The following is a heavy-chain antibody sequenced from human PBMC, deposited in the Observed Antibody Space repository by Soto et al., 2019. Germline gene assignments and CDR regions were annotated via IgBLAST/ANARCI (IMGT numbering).Heavy chain of an antibody. CDR2: ISSSSSYI. CDR3: ARGIGAARPGDYYYYYGMDV. Sequence: EVQLVESGGGLVKPGGSLRLSCAASGFTFSSYSMNWVRQAPGKGLEWVSSISSSSSYIYYADSVKGRFTISRDNAKNSLYLQMNSLRAEDTAVYYCARGIGAARPGDYYYYYGMDVWGQGTTVTVSS. V-gene: IGHV3-21*01. D-gene: IGHD6-6*01. CDR1: GFTFSSYS. J-gene: IGHJ6*02.